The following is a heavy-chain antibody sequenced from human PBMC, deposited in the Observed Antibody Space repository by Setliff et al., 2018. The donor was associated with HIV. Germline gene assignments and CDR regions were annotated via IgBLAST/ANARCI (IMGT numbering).Heavy chain of an antibody. Sequence: SETLSLTCTVSSGSISSSSSYWGWIRQPPGRGLEWIGSVSYSGSTSYNPSLKSRVTISVDTSKNQFSLRLSSVTAADTAVYYCARDQRYCTNALCPEALDVWGKGTTVTVSS. V-gene: IGHV4-39*02. J-gene: IGHJ6*04. CDR1: SGSISSSSSY. D-gene: IGHD2-8*01. CDR2: VSYSGST. CDR3: ARDQRYCTNALCPEALDV.